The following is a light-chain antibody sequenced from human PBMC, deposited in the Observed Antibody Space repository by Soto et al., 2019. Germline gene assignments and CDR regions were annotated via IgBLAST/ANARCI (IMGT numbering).Light chain of an antibody. J-gene: IGKJ4*01. V-gene: IGKV3-20*01. CDR3: QQYGDSPLT. CDR2: TAS. Sequence: EIVLTQSPGTLSLSPGEGATLSCRASQSVSRNYLAWYQQKPGQAPRLLIYTASSRATGIPDRFSGSGAGTDFTLTISRLEPEDFAVYYCQQYGDSPLTFGGGTKVDIK. CDR1: QSVSRNY.